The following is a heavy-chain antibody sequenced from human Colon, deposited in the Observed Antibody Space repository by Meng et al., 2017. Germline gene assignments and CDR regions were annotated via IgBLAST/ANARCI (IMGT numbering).Heavy chain of an antibody. J-gene: IGHJ4*02. Sequence: GESLKISCAASGFTFSSYWMHWVRQGPGKGLVWVSRINGDGSDTNYAGSVKGRFTISRDNAKDTLFLQMNSLTADDTAVYYCTRDFDGATNCWGQGTLVTVSS. CDR1: GFTFSSYW. CDR3: TRDFDGATNC. V-gene: IGHV3-74*01. CDR2: INGDGSDT.